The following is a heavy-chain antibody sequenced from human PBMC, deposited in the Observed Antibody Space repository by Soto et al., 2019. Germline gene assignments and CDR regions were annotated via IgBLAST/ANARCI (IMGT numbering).Heavy chain of an antibody. CDR3: ARVIWNYYFDY. CDR1: GFTFSSYA. J-gene: IGHJ4*02. Sequence: GGSLRLSCAASGFTFSSYAMHWVRQAPGKGLEWVAVISYDGSNKYYADSVKGRFTISRDNSKNTLCLQMNSLRAEDTTVYYCARVIWNYYFDYWGQGTLVTVSS. D-gene: IGHD1-7*01. CDR2: ISYDGSNK. V-gene: IGHV3-30-3*01.